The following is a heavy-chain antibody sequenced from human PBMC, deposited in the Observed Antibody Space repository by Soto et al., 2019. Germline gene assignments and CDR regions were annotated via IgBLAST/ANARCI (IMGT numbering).Heavy chain of an antibody. CDR3: AREEGGGYDHRWFDP. D-gene: IGHD5-12*01. V-gene: IGHV4-31*03. CDR1: GGSISSGGYY. J-gene: IGHJ5*02. Sequence: QVQLQESGPGLVKPSQTLSLTCTVSGGSISSGGYYWSWIRQHPGKGLEWIGYIYYSGSTYYNPYLKSRVTISVDTSKNQCSLKLSSVTAADTAVYYCAREEGGGYDHRWFDPWGQGTLVTVSS. CDR2: IYYSGST.